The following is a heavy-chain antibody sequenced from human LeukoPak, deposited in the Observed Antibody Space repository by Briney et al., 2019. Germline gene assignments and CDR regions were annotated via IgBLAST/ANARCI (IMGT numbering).Heavy chain of an antibody. J-gene: IGHJ4*02. Sequence: GGSLRLSCTVSGPSFSTAWISWIRQAPGKGLGWVGRIKSNTDGGTVNYAAPVKGRFTISRDDSKNTVFLQMNSLETEDTAMYFCTTAERRYYSHDFWGQGTLVIVSS. CDR3: TTAERRYYSHDF. V-gene: IGHV3-15*01. D-gene: IGHD3-10*01. CDR2: IKSNTDGGTV. CDR1: GPSFSTAW.